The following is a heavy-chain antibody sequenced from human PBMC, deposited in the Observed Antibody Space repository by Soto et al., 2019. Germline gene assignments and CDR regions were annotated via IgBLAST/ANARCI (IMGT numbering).Heavy chain of an antibody. CDR2: ISSTGSYT. CDR3: ARDPSIRSPPDF. CDR1: GFTFNDYY. Sequence: GGSLRLSCTASGFTFNDYYMTWFRRAPGTGLEWVSYISSTGSYTNCADSVKGRFTISRDNAKNSLYLQMDSLRDEDTAVYYCARDPSIRSPPDFWGRGTLVTVSS. J-gene: IGHJ4*02. V-gene: IGHV3-11*05. D-gene: IGHD3-3*02.